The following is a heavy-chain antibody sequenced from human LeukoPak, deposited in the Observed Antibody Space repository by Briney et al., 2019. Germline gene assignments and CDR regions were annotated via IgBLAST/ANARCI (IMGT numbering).Heavy chain of an antibody. CDR2: ISGSGGST. CDR1: GFTFSSYA. V-gene: IGHV3-23*01. D-gene: IGHD6-13*01. CDR3: AKFSRGSVGSSFMTG. J-gene: IGHJ4*02. Sequence: GGSLRLSCAASGFTFSSYAMSWVHQAPGKGLEWVSAISGSGGSTYYADSVKGRFTISRDNSKNTLYLQMNSLRAEDTAVYYCAKFSRGSVGSSFMTGWGQGTLVTVSS.